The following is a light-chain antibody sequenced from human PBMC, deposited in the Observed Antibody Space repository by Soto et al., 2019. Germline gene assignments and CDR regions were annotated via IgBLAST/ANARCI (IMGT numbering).Light chain of an antibody. Sequence: IHLTHSPSSLPASLGTRVAITGRASQGISNSLAWYQQKPGKVPHLLIHAASTLQSGVPTRFSGSGSGTDFTLTISSLQPEDVATYYCQKYDSAPTFGQGTKVDIK. CDR2: AAS. J-gene: IGKJ1*01. CDR1: QGISNS. CDR3: QKYDSAPT. V-gene: IGKV1-27*01.